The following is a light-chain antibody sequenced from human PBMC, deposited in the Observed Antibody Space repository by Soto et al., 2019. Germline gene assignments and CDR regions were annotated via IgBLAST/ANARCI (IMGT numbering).Light chain of an antibody. J-gene: IGKJ1*01. V-gene: IGKV1-39*01. CDR3: QQSYSNPTWT. CDR1: QSISTY. Sequence: IQLAQSLSSLSASVGDRITIACRSSQSISTYLNWYQQKPGEAPTLLVYDSSTLQSGVPSRFSGSGFGAEFTLTVSSLQPEDFATYYCQQSYSNPTWTFGQGSMVDIK. CDR2: DSS.